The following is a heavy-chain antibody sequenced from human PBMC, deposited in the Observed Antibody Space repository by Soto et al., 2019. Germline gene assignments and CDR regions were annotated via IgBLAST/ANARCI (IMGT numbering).Heavy chain of an antibody. J-gene: IGHJ2*01. CDR1: GFTFSSYA. CDR3: AKRTVGWYFDL. CDR2: ISGSGGST. V-gene: IGHV3-23*01. D-gene: IGHD4-17*01. Sequence: EVQLLESGGGLVQPGGSLRLSCAASGFTFSSYAMNWVRQAPGKGLEWVSVISGSGGSTYYADSVKGRFTISRDNSKTTLYLQMKSLRAEDTAVYYCAKRTVGWYFDLWGRGTLVTVSS.